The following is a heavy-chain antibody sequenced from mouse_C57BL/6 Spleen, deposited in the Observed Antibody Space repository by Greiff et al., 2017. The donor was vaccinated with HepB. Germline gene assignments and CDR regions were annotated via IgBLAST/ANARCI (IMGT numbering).Heavy chain of an antibody. CDR2: FHPYNDDT. CDR1: GYTFTTYP. D-gene: IGHD1-1*01. V-gene: IGHV1-47*01. CDR3: ARAGSSYPYWYFDV. Sequence: QVQLQQSGAELVKPGASVKMSCKASGYTFTTYPIEWMKQNHGKSLEWIGNFHPYNDDTKYNEKFKGKATLTVEKSSSTVYLELSRLTSGDSAVYYCARAGSSYPYWYFDVWGTGTTVTVSS. J-gene: IGHJ1*03.